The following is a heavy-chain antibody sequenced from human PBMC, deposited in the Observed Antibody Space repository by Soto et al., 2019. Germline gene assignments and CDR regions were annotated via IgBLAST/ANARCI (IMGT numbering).Heavy chain of an antibody. CDR3: ARDIVVVQVTWGYYYDMAV. J-gene: IGHJ6*03. CDR2: IYYSGST. CDR1: CGSISSSSYY. V-gene: IGHV4-39*02. D-gene: IGHD2-2*01. Sequence: PSEPLSLPRTVACGSISSSSYYWGWIRQPPGKGLEWIGSIYYSGSTYYNPSLKSRVTISVDTSKNQFSLKLSSVSAADTAVYYCARDIVVVQVTWGYYYDMAVWVKGTTVTV.